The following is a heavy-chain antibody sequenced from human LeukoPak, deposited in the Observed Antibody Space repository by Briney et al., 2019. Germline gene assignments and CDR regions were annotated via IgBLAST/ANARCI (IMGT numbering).Heavy chain of an antibody. Sequence: SETLSLTCGVSGYSISTGYYWGWVRQPPGKGLEWIVSSNRTGSTHHNPSLKSRVTISVDTSKNQFSLKLTSVTAADTAVYYCARHYWTPGAFDIWGQGAMVTVSP. CDR2: SNRTGST. D-gene: IGHD3/OR15-3a*01. CDR3: ARHYWTPGAFDI. J-gene: IGHJ3*02. V-gene: IGHV4-38-2*01. CDR1: GYSISTGYY.